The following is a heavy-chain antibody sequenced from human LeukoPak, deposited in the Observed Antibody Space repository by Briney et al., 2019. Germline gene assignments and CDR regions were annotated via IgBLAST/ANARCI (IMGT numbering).Heavy chain of an antibody. D-gene: IGHD7-27*01. V-gene: IGHV3-48*01. Sequence: PPGGSLRLSCAASGFTFSSYSMNWVRQAPGKGLEWVSYISSSSSTIYYADSVKGRFTISRDNSKNTLYLQMNSLRAEDTAVYYCARDRQKPWGAFDIWGQGTMVTVSS. CDR1: GFTFSSYS. CDR2: ISSSSSTI. CDR3: ARDRQKPWGAFDI. J-gene: IGHJ3*02.